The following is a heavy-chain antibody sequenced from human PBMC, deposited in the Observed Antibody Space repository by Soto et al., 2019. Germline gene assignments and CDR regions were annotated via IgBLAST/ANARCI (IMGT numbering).Heavy chain of an antibody. J-gene: IGHJ6*02. CDR1: GFTVNSNY. CDR2: TNTGGNT. D-gene: IGHD2-21*02. Sequence: EVQVLATGGGLIQPGGSLRLSCAASGFTVNSNYMSWVRQAPGEGLQWVSITNTGGNTYYADSVKGRFTVARDNSKNTLYLQMTSLRAEDTAVYYSAKGDGFILAVWGPGTTVSVSS. CDR3: AKGDGFILAV. V-gene: IGHV3-53*02.